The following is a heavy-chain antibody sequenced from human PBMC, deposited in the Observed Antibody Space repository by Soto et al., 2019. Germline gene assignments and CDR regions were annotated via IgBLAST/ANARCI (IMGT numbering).Heavy chain of an antibody. J-gene: IGHJ4*02. CDR1: GFTFSSYA. D-gene: IGHD3-22*01. CDR2: TTGSGGVT. CDR3: AKGAIVVAIGNRLCDY. V-gene: IGHV3-23*01. Sequence: GGSLRLSCTASGFTFSSYAMNWVRQAPGKGLEWVSATTGSGGVTYYADSVKGRFTISRDNSKNTLYLQMNSLRAEDTAVYYCAKGAIVVAIGNRLCDYWGQGTLVTVSS.